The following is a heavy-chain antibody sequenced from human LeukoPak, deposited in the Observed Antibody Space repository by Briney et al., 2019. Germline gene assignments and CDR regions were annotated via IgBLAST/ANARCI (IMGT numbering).Heavy chain of an antibody. J-gene: IGHJ4*02. CDR3: ARGVATGTNTREWPYDY. Sequence: ASVKVSCKPSRYNLIRYYIHWVRQAPGQGVEWMGVINPSGGTTNYNAKKLQDRVTMTRDMSTSTLYMELRSLRSEDTAIYYCARGVATGTNTREWPYDYWGQGTLVTVSS. CDR2: INPSGGTT. D-gene: IGHD1/OR15-1a*01. V-gene: IGHV1-46*04. CDR1: RYNLIRYY.